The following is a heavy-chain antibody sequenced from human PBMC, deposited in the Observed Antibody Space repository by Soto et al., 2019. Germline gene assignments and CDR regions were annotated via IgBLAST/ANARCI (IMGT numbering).Heavy chain of an antibody. CDR3: AKEGRYSSSKLINY. J-gene: IGHJ4*02. Sequence: GGSLRLSCAASGFTFSSNGMHWVRQAPGKGLEWVAVISFDGSNKNYADSVKGRFTISRDNSKNTLFLQMNSLRAEDTAVYYCAKEGRYSSSKLINYWGQGTLVTVSS. V-gene: IGHV3-30*18. CDR1: GFTFSSNG. CDR2: ISFDGSNK. D-gene: IGHD6-6*01.